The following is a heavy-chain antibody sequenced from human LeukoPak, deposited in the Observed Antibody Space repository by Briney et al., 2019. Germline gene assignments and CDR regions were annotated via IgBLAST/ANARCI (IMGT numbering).Heavy chain of an antibody. CDR2: KYYSGSA. V-gene: IGHV4-31*03. Sequence: SQTLSLTCNVSGVSVSDGRYYWTWIRQHPGKGLEWIVYKYYSGSAKYNPSLKSRLTISIDTSKNQFSLQLSSVTAAGTATYYCVTPYCSGISCLDVFKMWGQGTRVTVSS. J-gene: IGHJ3*02. D-gene: IGHD2-2*01. CDR3: VTPYCSGISCLDVFKM. CDR1: GVSVSDGRYY.